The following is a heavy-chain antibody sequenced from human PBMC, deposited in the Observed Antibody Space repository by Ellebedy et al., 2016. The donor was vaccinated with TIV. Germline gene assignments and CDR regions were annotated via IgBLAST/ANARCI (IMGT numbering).Heavy chain of an antibody. Sequence: PGGSLRLSCAASGFTFSNYWMHWVRQVPGEGLVWVSRIGSDGIGKSYADSVKGRFTISRDNAKNTLFLQMNSLRAEDTAVYYCARDDDPNSGYDPYYYFDLWGRGTLVTVSS. J-gene: IGHJ2*01. CDR2: IGSDGIGK. V-gene: IGHV3-74*01. D-gene: IGHD5-12*01. CDR3: ARDDDPNSGYDPYYYFDL. CDR1: GFTFSNYW.